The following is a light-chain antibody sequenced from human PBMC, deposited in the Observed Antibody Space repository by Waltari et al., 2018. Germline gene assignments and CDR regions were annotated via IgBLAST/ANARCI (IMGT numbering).Light chain of an antibody. Sequence: EFALTQSPGTLSLSPGERVTLSCRASHSVASDYLAWYQQKRGQAPRLLIYGTSNRVTGIPDRFSGSGSGTDFTLTISRLEPEDFAVHYCQQYRSSPVMYTFGQGTKLEIK. CDR1: HSVASDY. CDR2: GTS. J-gene: IGKJ2*01. CDR3: QQYRSSPVMYT. V-gene: IGKV3-20*01.